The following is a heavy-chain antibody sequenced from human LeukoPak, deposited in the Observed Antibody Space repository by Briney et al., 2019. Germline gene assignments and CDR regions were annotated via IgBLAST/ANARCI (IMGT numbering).Heavy chain of an antibody. V-gene: IGHV4-59*01. CDR1: GGSISSYY. J-gene: IGHJ5*02. CDR2: IYYSGST. CDR3: ARGSRSWFDP. Sequence: SETLSLTCTVSGGSISSYYWSWIRQPPGKGLEWIGYIYYSGSTNYNPSLKSRVTISVDTSKNQVALNLTSMTAADTAVYYCARGSRSWFDPWGQGTLVTVSS.